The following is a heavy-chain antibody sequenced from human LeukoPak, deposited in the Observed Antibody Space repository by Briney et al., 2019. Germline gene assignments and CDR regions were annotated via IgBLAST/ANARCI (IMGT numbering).Heavy chain of an antibody. CDR2: IYTSGRS. V-gene: IGHV4-4*07. J-gene: IGHJ5*01. Sequence: SETLSLTCTVSGGSISSYYWSWIRQPAGKGLEWIGRIYTSGRSHYNPSLKSRVTMSVDTSKNQFSLNLSSVTAADTAVYYCARELGSNGWSHSWGQGTLVTVSS. CDR3: ARELGSNGWSHS. D-gene: IGHD6-13*01. CDR1: GGSISSYY.